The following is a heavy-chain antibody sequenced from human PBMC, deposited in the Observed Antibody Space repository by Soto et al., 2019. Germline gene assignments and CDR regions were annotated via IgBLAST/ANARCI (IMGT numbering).Heavy chain of an antibody. Sequence: QVTLKESGPVLVKPTETLTLTFTVSGFSLSNARMSVSWIRPPPGKALEWLAHIFSNDADSRSSSLSSRLTISTDTSKCLEVLTMTAMDPVDTATYFSARTRGGSWLCANDDWGQGTLVTVSS. D-gene: IGHD1-26*01. CDR3: ARTRGGSWLCANDD. CDR1: GFSLSNARMS. CDR2: IFSNDAD. V-gene: IGHV2-26*01. J-gene: IGHJ4*02.